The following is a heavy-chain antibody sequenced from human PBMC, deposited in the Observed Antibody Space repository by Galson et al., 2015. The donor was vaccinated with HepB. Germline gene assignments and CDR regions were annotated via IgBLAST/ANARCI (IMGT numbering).Heavy chain of an antibody. CDR2: IIPIFGTA. CDR3: ARTDYDFWSGYPDRYYYYYMDV. Sequence: SVKVSCKASGGTFSSYAISWVRQAPGQGLEWMGGIIPIFGTANYAQKFQGRVTITADESTSTAYMELSSLRSEDTAVYYCARTDYDFWSGYPDRYYYYYMDVWGKGTTVTVSS. V-gene: IGHV1-69*13. J-gene: IGHJ6*03. CDR1: GGTFSSYA. D-gene: IGHD3-3*01.